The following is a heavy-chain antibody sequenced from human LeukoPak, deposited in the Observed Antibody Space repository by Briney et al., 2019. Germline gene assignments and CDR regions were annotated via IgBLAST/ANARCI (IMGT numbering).Heavy chain of an antibody. CDR2: IIPIFGTA. V-gene: IGHV1-69*05. J-gene: IGHJ4*02. CDR1: GGTFSSYA. CDR3: ARDPRGGITEGDY. Sequence: SVKVSCKASGGTFSSYAISWVRQAPGKGLEWMGRIIPIFGTATYAQKFQGRVTITTDESTSTAYMELRSLRSDDTAVYYCARDPRGGITEGDYWGQGTLVTVSS. D-gene: IGHD1-14*01.